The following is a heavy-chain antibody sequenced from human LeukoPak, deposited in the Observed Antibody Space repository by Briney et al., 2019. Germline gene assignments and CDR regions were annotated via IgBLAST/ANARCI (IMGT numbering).Heavy chain of an antibody. J-gene: IGHJ4*02. Sequence: PGGSLRLSCAASGFTFSSYAVSWVRQAPGKGLEWVSAISGSGFATFYADSVKGRFTISRDNSKNTLYLQMRGLRAEDTAVYYCTTDASPYCTNGVCYSGGNFDYWGQGTLVTVSS. CDR2: ISGSGFAT. D-gene: IGHD2-8*01. CDR3: TTDASPYCTNGVCYSGGNFDY. V-gene: IGHV3-23*01. CDR1: GFTFSSYA.